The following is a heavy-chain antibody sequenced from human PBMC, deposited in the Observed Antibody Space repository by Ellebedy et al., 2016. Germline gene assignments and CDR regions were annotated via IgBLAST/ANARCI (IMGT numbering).Heavy chain of an antibody. CDR1: GGSISSGDYY. J-gene: IGHJ4*02. CDR3: ARVVVRGPTDY. Sequence: SETLSLXXTVSGGSISSGDYYWSWIRQPPGKGLEWIGSIYHSGSTYYNPSLKSRVTISVDTSKNQFSLKLSSVTAADTAVYYCARVVVRGPTDYWGQGTLVTVSS. V-gene: IGHV4-39*07. D-gene: IGHD3-10*01. CDR2: IYHSGST.